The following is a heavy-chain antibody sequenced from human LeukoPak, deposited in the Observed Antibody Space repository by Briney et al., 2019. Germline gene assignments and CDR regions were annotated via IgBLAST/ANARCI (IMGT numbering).Heavy chain of an antibody. J-gene: IGHJ6*04. V-gene: IGHV3-30*04. Sequence: GRSLRLSCAASGFTFSSYAMHWVRQAPGKGLEWVAVTSYDGSNKYCADSVKGRFTISRDNSKNTLYLQMNGLRAEDTAVYYCARPRSSIYYYYGMDVWGKGTTVTVSS. CDR1: GFTFSSYA. CDR2: TSYDGSNK. CDR3: ARPRSSIYYYYGMDV.